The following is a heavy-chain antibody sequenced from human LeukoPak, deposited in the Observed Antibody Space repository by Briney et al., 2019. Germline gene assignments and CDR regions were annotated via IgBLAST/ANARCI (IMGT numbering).Heavy chain of an antibody. CDR1: GGSIITSSYY. D-gene: IGHD3-9*01. V-gene: IGHV4-39*01. CDR3: ASRVRYFVRLSDDAFDI. J-gene: IGHJ3*02. CDR2: IYYSRST. Sequence: SGPLSLTFTVPGGSIITSSYYWGWIRQPPGKGLEWIGSIYYSRSTYYNPSLKSRVTISVDTSKNQFSLKLSSVTAADTAVYYCASRVRYFVRLSDDAFDIWGQGTMVTVSS.